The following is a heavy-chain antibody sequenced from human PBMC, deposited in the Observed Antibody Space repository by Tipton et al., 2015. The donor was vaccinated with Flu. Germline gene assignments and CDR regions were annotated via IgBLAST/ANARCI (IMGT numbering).Heavy chain of an antibody. CDR2: VYHSGGT. CDR1: GDSLSSGYY. J-gene: IGHJ4*02. V-gene: IGHV4-38-2*01. D-gene: IGHD3-16*01. CDR3: ARRMITFGGPGHYFDY. Sequence: LRLSCAVSGDSLSSGYYWGWIRQPPGKGLEWIGSVYHSGGTYYNPSLKSRVTISVDTSKNQFSLKLSSMTAADTAVYYCARRMITFGGPGHYFDYWGQGTLVTVSS.